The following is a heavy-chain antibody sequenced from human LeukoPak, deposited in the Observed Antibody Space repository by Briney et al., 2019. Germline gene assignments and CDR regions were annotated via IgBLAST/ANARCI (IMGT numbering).Heavy chain of an antibody. Sequence: GRSLRLSCAASGFTFDDYAMHWVRQAPGKGLEWVSGISWNSGSMGYADSVKGRFTISRDNAKNSLYLQMNSLRAEDTALYYCAKTYAPGPYYYYGMDVWGQGTTVTVSS. J-gene: IGHJ6*02. CDR1: GFTFDDYA. V-gene: IGHV3-9*01. CDR2: ISWNSGSM. CDR3: AKTYAPGPYYYYGMDV.